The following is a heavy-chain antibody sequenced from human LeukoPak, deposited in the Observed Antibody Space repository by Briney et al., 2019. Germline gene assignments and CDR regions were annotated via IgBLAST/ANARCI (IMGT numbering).Heavy chain of an antibody. J-gene: IGHJ4*02. D-gene: IGHD2-2*01. Sequence: GGSLRLSCAASGFTFSSYTMSWVRQAPGKGLEWVSTISGVGVTTYYADSVKGRFTISRDNSQNTLYLQMTSLRVEDTAVYYCATRPPIVPAPYYSDYWGQGALVTVSS. CDR2: ISGVGVTT. V-gene: IGHV3-23*01. CDR3: ATRPPIVPAPYYSDY. CDR1: GFTFSSYT.